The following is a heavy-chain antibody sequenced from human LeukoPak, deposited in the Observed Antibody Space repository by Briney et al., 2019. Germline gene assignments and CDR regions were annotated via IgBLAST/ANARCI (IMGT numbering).Heavy chain of an antibody. J-gene: IGHJ3*01. CDR2: ISWNSGSI. CDR1: GFTFDDYA. V-gene: IGHV3-9*01. CDR3: AKDIDEYYYDSSGLGV. Sequence: TGGSLRLSCAATGFTFDDYAMHWVRQAPGKGLELVSGISWNSGSIGYADSVKGRFTISRDNAKNSLYLQMNSLRAEDTALYYCAKDIDEYYYDSSGLGVWGQGTMVTVSS. D-gene: IGHD3-22*01.